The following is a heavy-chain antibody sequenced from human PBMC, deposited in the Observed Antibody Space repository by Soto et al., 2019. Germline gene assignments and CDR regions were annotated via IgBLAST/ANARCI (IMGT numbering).Heavy chain of an antibody. D-gene: IGHD4-17*01. V-gene: IGHV3-23*01. J-gene: IGHJ5*02. CDR3: AKDLDWRTTVSWFAP. Sequence: PGGSLRLSCAASGFTFSSYAMSWVRQAPGKGLEWVSAISGSGGSTYYADSVKGRFTISRDNSKNTLYLQMNSLRAEDTAVYYCAKDLDWRTTVSWFAPWGQGTLVTVSS. CDR2: ISGSGGST. CDR1: GFTFSSYA.